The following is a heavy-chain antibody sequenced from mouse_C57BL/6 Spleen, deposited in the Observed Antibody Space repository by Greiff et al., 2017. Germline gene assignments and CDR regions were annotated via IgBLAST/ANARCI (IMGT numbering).Heavy chain of an antibody. CDR2: IDPNCGGT. J-gene: IGHJ3*01. V-gene: IGHV1-72*01. CDR1: GYTFTSYA. Sequence: VQLQQSGAELVKPGASVKLSCTASGYTFTSYAMSWVKQRPGRGLEWIAWIDPNCGGTKYNEKFKSKVTLTVDKPSSTAYMQLSSLTSEDSAVYYCARGDYSNTWFAYWGQGTLVTVSA. CDR3: ARGDYSNTWFAY. D-gene: IGHD2-5*01.